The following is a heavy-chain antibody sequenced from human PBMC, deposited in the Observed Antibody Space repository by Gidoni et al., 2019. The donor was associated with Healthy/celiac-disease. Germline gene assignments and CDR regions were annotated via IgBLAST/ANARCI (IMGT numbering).Heavy chain of an antibody. Sequence: EVQLVKSGAEVTKPGASLTISCTGSGYSFTSYWIGWVRQMPGKGLEWMGIIYPGASDTRYSPSFQGQVTISADKSISTAYLQWSSLKASDTAMYSCARHGPLYSGYDYYGMDVWGQGTTVTVSS. D-gene: IGHD5-12*01. V-gene: IGHV5-51*01. J-gene: IGHJ6*02. CDR3: ARHGPLYSGYDYYGMDV. CDR2: IYPGASDT. CDR1: GYSFTSYW.